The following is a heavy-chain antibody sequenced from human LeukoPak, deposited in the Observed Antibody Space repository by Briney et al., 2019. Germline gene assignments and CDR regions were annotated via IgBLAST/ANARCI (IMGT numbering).Heavy chain of an antibody. CDR2: ISSSSSYI. V-gene: IGHV3-21*01. CDR1: GFTFSSYR. CDR3: AREDYTSLFFDY. D-gene: IGHD2-2*01. J-gene: IGHJ4*02. Sequence: PGGSLRLSCAASGFTFSSYRMNWVRQAPGKGLEWVSSISSSSSYIYYADSVKGRFTISRDNAKNSLYLQMNSLRAEDTAVYYCAREDYTSLFFDYWAREPWSPSPQ.